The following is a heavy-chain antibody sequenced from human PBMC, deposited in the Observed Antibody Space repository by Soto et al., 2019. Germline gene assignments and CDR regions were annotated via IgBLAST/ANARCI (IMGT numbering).Heavy chain of an antibody. CDR3: AGPNDASPMLYGMDV. J-gene: IGHJ6*02. V-gene: IGHV1-8*01. CDR1: GYTFTSYD. D-gene: IGHD1-1*01. Sequence: QVQLVQSGAEVKKPGASVKVSCKASGYTFTSYDINWVRQATGQGLEWMGWMNPNNGNTGYAQKFQGRVTMTRNTSISTAYMELSSLRSEDRAVYYCAGPNDASPMLYGMDVWGQGTTVTVSS. CDR2: MNPNNGNT.